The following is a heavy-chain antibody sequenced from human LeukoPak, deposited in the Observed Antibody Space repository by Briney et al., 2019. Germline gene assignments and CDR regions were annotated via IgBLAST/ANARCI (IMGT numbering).Heavy chain of an antibody. CDR3: ARGPPVGSGSYYFDY. CDR2: ISAYNGNT. V-gene: IGHV1-18*01. CDR1: GYTFTSYG. D-gene: IGHD1-26*01. Sequence: ASVKVSCKASGYTFTSYGISWVRQAPGQGLEWMGWISAYNGNTNYAQKFQGRVTMTRNTSISTAYMELSSLRSEDTAVYYCARGPPVGSGSYYFDYWGQGTLVTVSS. J-gene: IGHJ4*02.